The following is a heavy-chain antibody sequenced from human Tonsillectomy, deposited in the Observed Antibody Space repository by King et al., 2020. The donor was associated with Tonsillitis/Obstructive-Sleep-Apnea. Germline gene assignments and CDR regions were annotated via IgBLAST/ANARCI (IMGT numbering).Heavy chain of an antibody. CDR1: GFTFSSYA. V-gene: IGHV3-23*04. CDR3: AKGPFGYYDSSGYYPGGAFDI. J-gene: IGHJ3*02. D-gene: IGHD3-22*01. Sequence: VQLVESGRGLVQPGGSLRLSCAASGFTFSSYAMSWVRQAPGKGLEWVSVISGSGGSTYYADSVKGRFTISRDNSKNTLYLQMNSLRAEDTAVYYCAKGPFGYYDSSGYYPGGAFDIWGQGTMVTVSS. CDR2: ISGSGGST.